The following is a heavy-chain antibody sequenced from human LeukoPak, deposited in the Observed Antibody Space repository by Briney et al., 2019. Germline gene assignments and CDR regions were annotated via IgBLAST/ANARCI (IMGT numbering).Heavy chain of an antibody. V-gene: IGHV3-21*01. CDR1: GFTFSSYS. D-gene: IGHD2/OR15-2a*01. CDR3: AKIGDYYFDY. CDR2: ISSSSSYI. J-gene: IGHJ4*02. Sequence: GGSLRLSCAASGFTFSSYSMNWVRQAPGEGLEWVSSISSSSSYIYYADSVKGRFTISRDNAKNSLYLQMNSLRAEDTAVYYCAKIGDYYFDYWGQGTLVTVSS.